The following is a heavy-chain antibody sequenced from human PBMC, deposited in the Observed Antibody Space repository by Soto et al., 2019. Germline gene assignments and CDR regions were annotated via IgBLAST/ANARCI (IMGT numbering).Heavy chain of an antibody. J-gene: IGHJ4*02. CDR2: IDWDDDK. V-gene: IGHV2-70*01. CDR1: GFSLSTSGMC. Sequence: SGPTLVNPTQTLTLTCTFSGFSLSTSGMCVSWIRQPPGKALEWLALIDWDDDKYYSTSLKTRLTISKDTSKNQVVLTMTNMDPVDTATYYCARIPKDAQTYYYDDWGQGTLVTVSS. CDR3: ARIPKDAQTYYYDD.